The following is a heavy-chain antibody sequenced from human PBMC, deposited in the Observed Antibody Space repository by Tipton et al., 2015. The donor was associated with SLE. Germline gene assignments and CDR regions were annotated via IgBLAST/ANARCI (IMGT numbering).Heavy chain of an antibody. J-gene: IGHJ6*02. CDR3: ARGSGFYGMDV. V-gene: IGHV3-64*02. D-gene: IGHD3-10*01. Sequence: SLRLSCAASGFTFSSYAMHWVRQAPGKGLEYVSAISSNGGSTYYADSVKGRFTISRDNSKNTLYLQMGSLRAEDMAVYYCARGSGFYGMDVWGQGTTVTVSS. CDR1: GFTFSSYA. CDR2: ISSNGGST.